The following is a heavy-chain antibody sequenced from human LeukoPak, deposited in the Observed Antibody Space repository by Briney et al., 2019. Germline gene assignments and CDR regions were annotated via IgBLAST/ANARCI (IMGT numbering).Heavy chain of an antibody. CDR2: ISAYNGNT. Sequence: ASVKVSCKASGYTFTSYGISWVRQAPGQGLEWMGWISAYNGNTNYAQKPQGRVTMTTDTSTSTAYMELRSLRSDGTAVYYCARNPRRTSYFELYWFDPWGQGTLVTVSS. V-gene: IGHV1-18*01. D-gene: IGHD3-9*01. CDR1: GYTFTSYG. CDR3: ARNPRRTSYFELYWFDP. J-gene: IGHJ5*02.